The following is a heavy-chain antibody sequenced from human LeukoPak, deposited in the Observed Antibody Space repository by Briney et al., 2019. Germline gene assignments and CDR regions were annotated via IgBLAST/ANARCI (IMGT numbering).Heavy chain of an antibody. D-gene: IGHD3-22*01. CDR3: AKDKSSGYYYVDPYYYGMDV. CDR1: GFTFSSYA. Sequence: GGSLRLSCAASGFTFSSYAMSWVRQAPGKGLEWVSAISGSGGSTYYADSVKGRFTISRDNSKNTLYLQMNSLRAEDTAVYYCAKDKSSGYYYVDPYYYGMDVWGQGTTVTVSS. J-gene: IGHJ6*02. CDR2: ISGSGGST. V-gene: IGHV3-23*01.